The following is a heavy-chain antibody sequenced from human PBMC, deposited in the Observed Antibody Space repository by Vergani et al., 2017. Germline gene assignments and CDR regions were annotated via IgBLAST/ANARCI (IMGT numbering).Heavy chain of an antibody. J-gene: IGHJ5*02. D-gene: IGHD6-19*01. CDR1: FDPIRNLY. CDR3: ASDTHSGQRADR. CDR2: THYSENT. V-gene: IGHV4-59*11. Sequence: QVQLQESGPGLVKSSETLSLTRSVSFDPIRNLYCNWIRQPPGKGLEWIGSTHYSENTNYNPSLKTRVTISVDTSKNQFSLTLTSVTAADTAVYYCASDTHSGQRADRWGQGILVTVTS.